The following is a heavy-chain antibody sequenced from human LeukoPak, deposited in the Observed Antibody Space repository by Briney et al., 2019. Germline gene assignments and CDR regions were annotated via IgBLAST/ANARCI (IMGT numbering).Heavy chain of an antibody. CDR1: GGSISSGGYY. Sequence: SETLSLTCTVSGGSISSGGYYWSWIRQHPGKGLEWIGYIYYSGSTYYNPSLKSRVTISVDTSKNQFSLKLSSVTAGDTAVYYCARGIGDYDSSGYYYFPSFDYWGQGTLVTVSS. J-gene: IGHJ4*02. V-gene: IGHV4-31*03. CDR3: ARGIGDYDSSGYYYFPSFDY. D-gene: IGHD3-22*01. CDR2: IYYSGST.